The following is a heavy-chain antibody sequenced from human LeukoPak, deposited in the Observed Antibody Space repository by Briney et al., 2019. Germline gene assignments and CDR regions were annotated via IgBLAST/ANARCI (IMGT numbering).Heavy chain of an antibody. CDR3: ARLGYGYSSGGEVQH. CDR2: IYYSGST. J-gene: IGHJ1*01. CDR1: GGSISSRHHY. D-gene: IGHD6-19*01. Sequence: SETLSLTCTVSGGSISSRHHYWGWIRQPPGKGLEWIGNIYYSGSTYYSASLKSRVTISVDTSKNQFSLKLSSVTAADTAVYYCARLGYGYSSGGEVQHWGQGTLVTVSS. V-gene: IGHV4-39*01.